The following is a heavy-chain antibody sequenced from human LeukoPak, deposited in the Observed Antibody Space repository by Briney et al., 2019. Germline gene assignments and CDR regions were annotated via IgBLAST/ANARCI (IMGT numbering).Heavy chain of an antibody. J-gene: IGHJ6*04. Sequence: PSETLSLTCAGYGGSFSGYYCSWIRQPPGKGLEWIGEINHSGSTNYNPSLKSRVTISVDTSKNQFSLKLSSVTAADTAVYYCARFVRGDYGGKVPGYYYWKDVWGKGTTVTVSS. CDR2: INHSGST. D-gene: IGHD4-23*01. V-gene: IGHV4-34*01. CDR3: ARFVRGDYGGKVPGYYYWKDV. CDR1: GGSFSGYY.